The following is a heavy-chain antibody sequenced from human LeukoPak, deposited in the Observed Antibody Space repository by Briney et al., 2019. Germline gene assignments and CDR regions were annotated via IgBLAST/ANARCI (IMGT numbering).Heavy chain of an antibody. Sequence: ASETLSLTCTVSGGSISSHYRSWIRQPPGKGLEWIGYIYYSGSTNYNPSLKSRVTISVDTSKNQFSLKLSSVTAADTAVYYCARANINRYYYYYMDVWGKGTTVTVSS. J-gene: IGHJ6*03. V-gene: IGHV4-59*11. CDR2: IYYSGST. CDR1: GGSISSHY. CDR3: ARANINRYYYYYMDV.